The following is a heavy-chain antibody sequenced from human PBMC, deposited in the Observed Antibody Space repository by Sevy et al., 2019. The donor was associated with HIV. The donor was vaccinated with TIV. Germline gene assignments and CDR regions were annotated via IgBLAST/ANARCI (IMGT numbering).Heavy chain of an antibody. CDR3: ARDMFQAAGSYYYYYGMDV. J-gene: IGHJ6*02. CDR2: ISSSSSYI. V-gene: IGHV3-21*01. D-gene: IGHD6-13*01. Sequence: GGSLRLSCAASGFTFSSYSMNWVRQAPGKGLEWVSSISSSSSYIYYADSVKGRFTISRDNVKNSLYLQMNSLRAEDTAVYYCARDMFQAAGSYYYYYGMDVWGQGTTVTVSS. CDR1: GFTFSSYS.